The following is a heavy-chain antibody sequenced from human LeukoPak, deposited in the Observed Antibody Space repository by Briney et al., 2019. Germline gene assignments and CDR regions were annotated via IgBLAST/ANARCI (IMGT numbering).Heavy chain of an antibody. CDR2: INPNSGGT. CDR3: SRKDY. J-gene: IGHJ4*02. V-gene: IGHV1-2*02. CDR1: GYTFTDYY. Sequence: GASVKVSCKASGYTFTDYYIFWVRQAPGQGLEWMGWINPNSGGTTYAQKFQGRVTLSRDTSISTAYMELTRLTSDDTAVYYCSRKDYGAQGSLVPVPS.